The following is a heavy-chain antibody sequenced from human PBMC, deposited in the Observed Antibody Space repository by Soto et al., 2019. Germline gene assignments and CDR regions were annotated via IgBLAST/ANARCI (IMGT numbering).Heavy chain of an antibody. CDR3: ASADDGAY. CDR2: ISSSSSYI. D-gene: IGHD1-1*01. V-gene: IGHV3-21*01. CDR1: GFTFSSYS. Sequence: GGSLRLSCAASGFTFSSYSMNWVRQAPGKGLEWVSSISSSSSYIYYADSVKGRFTISRDNAKNSLYLQINSLRAEDTAVYYCASADDGAYWGQGTLVTVSS. J-gene: IGHJ4*02.